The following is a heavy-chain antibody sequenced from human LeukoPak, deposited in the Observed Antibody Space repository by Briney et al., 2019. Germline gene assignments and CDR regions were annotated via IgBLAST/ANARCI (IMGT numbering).Heavy chain of an antibody. D-gene: IGHD2-2*01. CDR3: ARHIGSYAVLDY. CDR1: CYSFTRFM. Sequence: GASLKISYTGCCYSFTRFMLGGGRPLPEKGQGWMARINPGDSETIYSPSFQGQVTISVDKSITTAYLQWSSLKASDTAMYYCARHIGSYAVLDYWGQGTLVTVSS. CDR2: INPGDSET. V-gene: IGHV5-51*01. J-gene: IGHJ4*02.